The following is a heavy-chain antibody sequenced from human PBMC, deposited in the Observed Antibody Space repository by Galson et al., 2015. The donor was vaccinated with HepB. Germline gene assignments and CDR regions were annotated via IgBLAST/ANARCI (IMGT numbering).Heavy chain of an antibody. Sequence: SVKVSCKASGYTFTSYAMHWVRQAPGQRLEWMGWINAGNGNTKYSQKFQGRVTITRDTSASTAYMELSSLRSEDTAVYYCARGGRITMVQGVRGGGYMDVWGKGTTVTVSS. CDR1: GYTFTSYA. CDR2: INAGNGNT. J-gene: IGHJ6*03. CDR3: ARGGRITMVQGVRGGGYMDV. D-gene: IGHD3-10*01. V-gene: IGHV1-3*01.